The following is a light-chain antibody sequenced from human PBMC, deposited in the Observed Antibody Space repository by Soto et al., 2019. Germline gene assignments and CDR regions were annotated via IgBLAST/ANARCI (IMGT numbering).Light chain of an antibody. Sequence: DIQMTQSRSSLSASVGYRVSITCQASQDISNYLNWYQQKPGKAPKLLIYDASNLETGVPSRFSGSGSGKDFTFTISRLQPEDIATYYCQQNDNSLTFGGGTKVDI. J-gene: IGKJ4*01. CDR3: QQNDNSLT. CDR1: QDISNY. CDR2: DAS. V-gene: IGKV1-33*01.